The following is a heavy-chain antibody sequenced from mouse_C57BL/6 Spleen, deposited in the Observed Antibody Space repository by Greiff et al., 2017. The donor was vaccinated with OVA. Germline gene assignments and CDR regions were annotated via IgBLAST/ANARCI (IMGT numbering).Heavy chain of an antibody. Sequence: VQLQQSGAELVKPGASVKLSCKASGYTFTSYWMHWVKQRPGQGLEWIGMIHPNSGSTNYNEKFKSKATLTVDKSSSTAYMQLSSLTSEDAAVYYCARGGTTVVEVDYWGQGTTLTVSS. D-gene: IGHD1-1*01. CDR3: ARGGTTVVEVDY. CDR2: IHPNSGST. V-gene: IGHV1-64*01. CDR1: GYTFTSYW. J-gene: IGHJ2*01.